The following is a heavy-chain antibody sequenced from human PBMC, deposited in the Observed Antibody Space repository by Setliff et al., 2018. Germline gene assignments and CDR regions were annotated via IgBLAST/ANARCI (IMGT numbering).Heavy chain of an antibody. V-gene: IGHV4-61*02. CDR1: GGSITSGSFY. CDR2: IHANGSP. D-gene: IGHD3-9*01. J-gene: IGHJ4*01. Sequence: SETLSLTCTVSGGSITSGSFYWSWIRQPAGKKLEWIGRIHANGSPDYNPSFKSRVTISRDTSTNQFSLKLGSVTAADTAVYYCARERYFDWFFEDWGHGTLVT. CDR3: ARERYFDWFFED.